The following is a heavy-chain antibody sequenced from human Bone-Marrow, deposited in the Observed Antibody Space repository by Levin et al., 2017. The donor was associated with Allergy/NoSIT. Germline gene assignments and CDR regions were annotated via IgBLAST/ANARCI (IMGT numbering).Heavy chain of an antibody. CDR2: INSKTGGT. J-gene: IGHJ5*02. Sequence: GASVKVSCKTPGYTSTDYYTHWVRQAPGQGLEWMGWINSKTGGTKYAQSFQGRVTMTRDTSISTIYMELSRLTSDDTAVYFCAGGYCSGGSCYEGWFDPWGQGTLVTV. CDR3: AGGYCSGGSCYEGWFDP. V-gene: IGHV1-2*02. CDR1: GYTSTDYY. D-gene: IGHD2-15*01.